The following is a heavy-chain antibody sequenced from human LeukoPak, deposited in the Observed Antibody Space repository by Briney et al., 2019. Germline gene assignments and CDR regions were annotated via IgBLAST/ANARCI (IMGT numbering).Heavy chain of an antibody. CDR1: GGSISSYY. Sequence: SETLSLTCTVSGGSISSYYRSWIRQPPGKGLEWIGYIYYSGSTNYNPSLKSRVTISVDTSKNQFSLKLSSVTAADTAVYYCARGRRAAAGTGWFDPWGQGTLVTVSS. CDR2: IYYSGST. J-gene: IGHJ5*02. CDR3: ARGRRAAAGTGWFDP. V-gene: IGHV4-59*01. D-gene: IGHD6-13*01.